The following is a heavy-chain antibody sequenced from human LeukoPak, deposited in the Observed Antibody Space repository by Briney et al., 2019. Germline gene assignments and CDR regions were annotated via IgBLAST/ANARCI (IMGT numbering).Heavy chain of an antibody. J-gene: IGHJ4*02. V-gene: IGHV1-69*04. CDR2: IIPILGIA. CDR3: ARDAETTWARISLLE. Sequence: SVKVSCKASGGTFSSYAISWVRQAPGQGLEWMGRIIPILGIANYAQKFQGRVTITADKSTSTAYMELSSLRSEDTAVYYCARDAETTWARISLLEWGQGTLVTVSS. D-gene: IGHD1-1*01. CDR1: GGTFSSYA.